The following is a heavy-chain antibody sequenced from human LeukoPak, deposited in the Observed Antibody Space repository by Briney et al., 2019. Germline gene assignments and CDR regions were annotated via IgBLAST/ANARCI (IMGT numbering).Heavy chain of an antibody. D-gene: IGHD3-3*01. CDR3: ARLIGPGFDATIFGFAQGWFDP. J-gene: IGHJ5*02. CDR1: GGTFSSYA. Sequence: GASVKVSCKASGGTFSSYAISWVRQAPGQGLEWMGGIIPIFGTANYAQKFQGRVTITTDESTSTAYMELSSLRSEDTAVYYCARLIGPGFDATIFGFAQGWFDPWGQGTLVTVSS. V-gene: IGHV1-69*05. CDR2: IIPIFGTA.